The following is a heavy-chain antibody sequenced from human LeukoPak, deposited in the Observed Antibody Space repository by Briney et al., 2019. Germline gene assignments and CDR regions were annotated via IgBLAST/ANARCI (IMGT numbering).Heavy chain of an antibody. CDR2: IYSRGST. J-gene: IGHJ4*02. CDR3: ARVVRIRANLYFDS. CDR1: GGSISGGSYH. V-gene: IGHV4-61*02. Sequence: SETLSLTCTVSGGSISGGSYHWSWIRQPAGKGLEWIGRIYSRGSTNYNPSLKSRVTISFDTSKNQFSLDLTSVTAADTAVYFCARVVRIRANLYFDSWGQGILVTVSS. D-gene: IGHD4-17*01.